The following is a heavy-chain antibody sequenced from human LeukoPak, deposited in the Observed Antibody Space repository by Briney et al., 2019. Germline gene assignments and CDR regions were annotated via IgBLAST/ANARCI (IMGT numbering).Heavy chain of an antibody. CDR1: GFIFSTYT. Sequence: GGSLRLSCAASGFIFSTYTMNWVRQAPGKGLEWVSSISSSSSHIYYADSVKGRFTISRDNAKNSLYLQMNSLRAEDTAVYYCARAVAGTPDYWGQGTLVTVSS. V-gene: IGHV3-21*01. CDR2: ISSSSSHI. J-gene: IGHJ4*02. CDR3: ARAVAGTPDY. D-gene: IGHD6-19*01.